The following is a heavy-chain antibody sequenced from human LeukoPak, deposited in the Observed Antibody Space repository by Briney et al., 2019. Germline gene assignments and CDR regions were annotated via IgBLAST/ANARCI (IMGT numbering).Heavy chain of an antibody. CDR3: AKDHYDSSGYNAFDI. CDR1: GFTFSSYA. D-gene: IGHD3-22*01. Sequence: GGSLRLSCAASGFTFSSYAMSWVRQAPGKGLEWVPAISGSGGSTYYADSVKGRFTISRDNSKNTLYLQMNSLRAEDTAVYYCAKDHYDSSGYNAFDIWGQGTMVTVSS. V-gene: IGHV3-23*01. J-gene: IGHJ3*02. CDR2: ISGSGGST.